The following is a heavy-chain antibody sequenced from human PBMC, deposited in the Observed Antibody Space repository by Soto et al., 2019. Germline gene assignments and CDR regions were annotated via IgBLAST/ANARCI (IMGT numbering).Heavy chain of an antibody. CDR2: ISYDGSNK. D-gene: IGHD3-16*02. J-gene: IGHJ4*02. CDR3: AKGAGLRLGELSLD. Sequence: QVQLVESGGGVVQPGRSLRLSCAASGFTFSSYGMHWVRQAPGKGLEWVAVISYDGSNKYYADSVKGRFTISRDNSKNTLYLQMNSPRAEDTAVYYCAKGAGLRLGELSLDWGQGTLVTVSS. V-gene: IGHV3-30*18. CDR1: GFTFSSYG.